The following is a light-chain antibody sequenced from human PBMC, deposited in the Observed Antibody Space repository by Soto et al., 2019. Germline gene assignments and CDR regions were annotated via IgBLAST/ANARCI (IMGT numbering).Light chain of an antibody. V-gene: IGKV4-1*01. CDR2: WAS. J-gene: IGKJ1*01. CDR3: QEYYGTLWT. CDR1: QSVLYSPNNKNY. Sequence: DVVMTQSPDSLAVSLGERATINCKSSQSVLYSPNNKNYLAWYQQKAGQPPKLLIYWASTRQSGVPDRFSGSGSGTDFTLTISSLQAEDVAVYYCQEYYGTLWTFGQGTKVEIK.